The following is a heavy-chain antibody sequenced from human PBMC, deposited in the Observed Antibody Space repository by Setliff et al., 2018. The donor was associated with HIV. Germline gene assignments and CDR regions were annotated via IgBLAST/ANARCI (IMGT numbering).Heavy chain of an antibody. CDR1: GYTFTSYG. J-gene: IGHJ4*02. D-gene: IGHD6-19*01. CDR2: IGTYNGNT. V-gene: IGHV1-18*01. Sequence: GASVKVSCKASGYTFTSYGITWVRQAPGQGLEWLGWIGTYNGNTNYAQKFQGRVTMTTDASTSTAYMDLRSLRSDDTAVYYCARGGVAVGDMTPSDYWGQGTLVTVSS. CDR3: ARGGVAVGDMTPSDY.